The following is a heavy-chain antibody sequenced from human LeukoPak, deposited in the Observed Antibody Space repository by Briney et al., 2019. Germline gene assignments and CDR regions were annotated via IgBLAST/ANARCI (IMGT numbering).Heavy chain of an antibody. CDR2: IYPSGRT. CDR1: GGSISSYY. V-gene: IGHV4-4*08. J-gene: IGHJ5*02. D-gene: IGHD3-3*01. Sequence: PSETLSLTCTVSGGSISSYYWSWIRQPPGKGLEWIGRIYPSGRTDYNPSLRGRVTISMDTSKNQFSLNLTSATAADTALYFCARDLRGSGYPDTWGQGTLVTVSS. CDR3: ARDLRGSGYPDT.